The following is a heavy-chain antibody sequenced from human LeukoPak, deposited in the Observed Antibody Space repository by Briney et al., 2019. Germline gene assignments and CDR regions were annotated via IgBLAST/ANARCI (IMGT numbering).Heavy chain of an antibody. CDR3: ARDRIPYGMDV. CDR2: IYYSGST. Sequence: SETLSLTCTVSGGSISSGGYYWSWIRQHPGKGLEWIGYIYYSGSTYYNPSLKSRVTISVDTSKNQFSLKLSSVTAADTAVYYCARDRIPYGMDVWGQGTTVTASS. J-gene: IGHJ6*02. V-gene: IGHV4-31*03. CDR1: GGSISSGGYY. D-gene: IGHD2-15*01.